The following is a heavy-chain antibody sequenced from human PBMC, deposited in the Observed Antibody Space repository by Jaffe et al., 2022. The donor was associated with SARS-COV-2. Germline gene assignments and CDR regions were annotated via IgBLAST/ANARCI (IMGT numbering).Heavy chain of an antibody. D-gene: IGHD3-16*01. CDR3: AQRVRGGALI. V-gene: IGHV3-9*01. CDR2: ISWNSGSI. J-gene: IGHJ3*02. CDR1: GFTFDDYA. Sequence: EVQLVESGGGLVQPGRSLRLSCAASGFTFDDYAMHWVRQAPGKGLEWVSGISWNSGSIGYADSVKGRFTISRDNAKNSLYLQMNSLRAEDTALYYCAQRVRGGALIWGQGTMVTVSS.